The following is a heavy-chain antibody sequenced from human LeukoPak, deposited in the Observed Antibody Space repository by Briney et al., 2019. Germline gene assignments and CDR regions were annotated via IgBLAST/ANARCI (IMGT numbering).Heavy chain of an antibody. D-gene: IGHD1-26*01. CDR1: GSSISSYH. J-gene: IGHJ5*02. CDR2: LSASGST. Sequence: SDTLSLTCTVSGSSISSYHWTWIRQPAGKGLEWIGRLSASGSTNFNPSLKSRVTISVDKSKKQFSLKVSSVTAADTAVYYCARDADGAAQIDPWGQGTLVTVSP. V-gene: IGHV4-4*07. CDR3: ARDADGAAQIDP.